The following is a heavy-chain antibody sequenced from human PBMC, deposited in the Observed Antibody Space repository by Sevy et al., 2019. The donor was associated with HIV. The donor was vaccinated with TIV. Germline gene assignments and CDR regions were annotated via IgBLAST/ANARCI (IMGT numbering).Heavy chain of an antibody. D-gene: IGHD2-2*01. V-gene: IGHV4-34*01. J-gene: IGHJ3*02. CDR2: INHSGST. Sequence: SETLSLTCAVYGGSFSGYYWSWIRQPPGKGLEWIGEINHSGSTNYNPSLKSRVTISVDTSKYQFSLKLSSVTAADTAVYYCARHCTGTSCSHAFDIWGQGTMVTVSS. CDR3: ARHCTGTSCSHAFDI. CDR1: GGSFSGYY.